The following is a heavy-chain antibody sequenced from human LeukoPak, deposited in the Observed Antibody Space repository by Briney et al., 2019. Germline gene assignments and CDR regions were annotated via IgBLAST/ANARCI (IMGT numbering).Heavy chain of an antibody. Sequence: SETLSLTCTVSGGSISSSGYYWVWIRQPPGKGLEWIGSIYYTGSTYYNPSLRSRVTISVDTSKNQFSLKLTSVTAADTAVYYCARVPYDSSGYYDYYYMDVWGKGTTVTVSS. CDR1: GGSISSSGYY. CDR3: ARVPYDSSGYYDYYYMDV. D-gene: IGHD3-22*01. J-gene: IGHJ6*03. CDR2: IYYTGST. V-gene: IGHV4-39*01.